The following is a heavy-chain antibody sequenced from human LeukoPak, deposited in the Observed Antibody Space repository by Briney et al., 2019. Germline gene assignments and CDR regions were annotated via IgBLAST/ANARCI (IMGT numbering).Heavy chain of an antibody. V-gene: IGHV3-48*03. CDR2: ISSSGSTI. J-gene: IGHJ3*02. CDR1: EFTFSSYE. CDR3: ARDGNSGYDPDAFDI. Sequence: GGSLRLSCAASEFTFSSYEMNWVRQAPGKGLEWVSYISSSGSTIYYADSVKGRFTISRDNPKNSLYLQMNSLRAEDTAVCYCARDGNSGYDPDAFDIWGQGTMVTVSS. D-gene: IGHD5-12*01.